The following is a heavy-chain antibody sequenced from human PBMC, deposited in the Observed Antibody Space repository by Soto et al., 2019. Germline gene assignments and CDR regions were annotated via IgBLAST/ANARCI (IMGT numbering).Heavy chain of an antibody. Sequence: AESLRLSCAASGFSFSTNWMSWVRQAQGKGMEWVANIKHDGSGEYYEDPVMGRFTISRDNFKNSLYLQMNSLRAEETAIYYCTSLSSTWPRHYWGLGTLVTFS. V-gene: IGHV3-7*03. D-gene: IGHD6-13*01. CDR3: TSLSSTWPRHY. CDR1: GFSFSTNW. J-gene: IGHJ4*02. CDR2: IKHDGSGE.